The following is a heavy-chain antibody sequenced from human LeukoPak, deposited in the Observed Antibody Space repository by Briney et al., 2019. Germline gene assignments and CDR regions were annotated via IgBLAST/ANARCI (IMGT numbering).Heavy chain of an antibody. CDR1: VYTFTGYY. Sequence: AAVTDSCKSSVYTFTGYYMHWVRQAPGQGLDWMGWINPNSGGTNYAQKFQGRVTMTMDTSISTACMELSRMRSDDTAVYYCARDPLWFGELLELDYWGQGTLVTVSS. V-gene: IGHV1-2*02. CDR3: ARDPLWFGELLELDY. D-gene: IGHD3-10*01. CDR2: INPNSGGT. J-gene: IGHJ4*02.